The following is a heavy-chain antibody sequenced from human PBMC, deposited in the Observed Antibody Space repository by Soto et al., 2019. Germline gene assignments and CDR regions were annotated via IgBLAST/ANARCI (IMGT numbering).Heavy chain of an antibody. CDR1: GFTFSSYG. J-gene: IGHJ3*02. CDR2: IWYDGSNK. D-gene: IGHD3-16*02. CDR3: ARGNSTEAYIWGSYRYEDAFDI. Sequence: GGSLRLSCAASGFTFSSYGMHWVRQAPGKGLEWVAVIWYDGSNKYYADSVKGRFTISRDNSKNTLYLQMNSLRAEDTAVYYCARGNSTEAYIWGSYRYEDAFDIWGQGTMVTVSS. V-gene: IGHV3-33*01.